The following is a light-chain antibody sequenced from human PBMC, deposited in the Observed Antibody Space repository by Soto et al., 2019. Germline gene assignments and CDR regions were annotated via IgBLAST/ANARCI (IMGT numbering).Light chain of an antibody. CDR3: SSYTSGSTLV. V-gene: IGLV2-14*01. Sequence: QSVVTQPASVSGSPGQSITISCTGTSSDVGGYNYVSWYQQHPGKAPKLMIYEVTNRPSGVSDRFSGSKSGYTASLTISGLQADDEADYYCSSYTSGSTLVFGTGTKVTVL. CDR2: EVT. J-gene: IGLJ1*01. CDR1: SSDVGGYNY.